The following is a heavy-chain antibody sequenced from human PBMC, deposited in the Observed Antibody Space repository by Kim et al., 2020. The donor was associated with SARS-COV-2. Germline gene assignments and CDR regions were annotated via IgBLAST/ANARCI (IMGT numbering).Heavy chain of an antibody. CDR1: GFTFSRVA. Sequence: GSLRLSCAASGFTFSRVAMTWVRQAPGKGLEWVSVISASGASTYYADSVKGRFTIARDNPKNTLYLQMNSQRAEDTAVYYCAKGRSAFDVWRRGTLVTVSP. J-gene: IGHJ3*01. V-gene: IGHV3-23*01. CDR2: ISASGAST. CDR3: AKGRSAFDV. D-gene: IGHD4-17*01.